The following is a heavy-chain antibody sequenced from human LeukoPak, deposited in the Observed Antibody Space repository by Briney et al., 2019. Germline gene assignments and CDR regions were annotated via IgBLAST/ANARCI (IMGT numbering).Heavy chain of an antibody. CDR3: ARVNLGDSSGYYFDY. CDR2: IYHSGST. Sequence: NPSETLSLTCAVSGGSISSGGYSWSWIRQPPGKGLXXXXYIYHSGSTYYNPSLXSRVTISVDRSKNQFSLKLSSVTAADTAVYYCARVNLGDSSGYYFDYWGQGTLVTVSS. CDR1: GGSISSGGYS. J-gene: IGHJ4*02. V-gene: IGHV4-30-2*01. D-gene: IGHD3-22*01.